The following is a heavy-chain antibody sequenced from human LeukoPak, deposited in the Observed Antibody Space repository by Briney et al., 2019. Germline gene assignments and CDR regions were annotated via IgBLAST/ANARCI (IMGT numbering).Heavy chain of an antibody. J-gene: IGHJ4*02. CDR3: ARVGGAFDY. CDR1: GGTFSSYA. V-gene: IGHV1-69*04. Sequence: SVKVSCKASGGTFSSYAISWVRQAPGQGLEWMGRIIPILGIANYAQKLQGRVTMTTDTSTSTAYMELRSLRSDDTAVYYCARVGGAFDYWGQGTLVTVSS. CDR2: IIPILGIA.